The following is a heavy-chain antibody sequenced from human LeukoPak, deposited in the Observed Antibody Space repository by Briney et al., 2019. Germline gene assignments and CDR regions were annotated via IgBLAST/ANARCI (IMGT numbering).Heavy chain of an antibody. Sequence: PGGSLRLSCAASGFTFSTYAMSWVRQAPGKGLEWVSGISATGGSTYYADSVKGRFTISRDNSKNTLYLRMNSLRAEDTAVYYCAKDRAALVYFDYWGQGTLVTVSS. CDR3: AKDRAALVYFDY. CDR1: GFTFSTYA. V-gene: IGHV3-23*01. J-gene: IGHJ4*02. CDR2: ISATGGST. D-gene: IGHD2-8*02.